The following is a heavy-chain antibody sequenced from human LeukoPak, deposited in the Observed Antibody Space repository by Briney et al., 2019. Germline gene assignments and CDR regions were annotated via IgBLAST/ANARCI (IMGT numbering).Heavy chain of an antibody. CDR2: ISRSGSTI. CDR1: GFTFSSYE. CDR3: ARDLYDILTGSKDAFDI. J-gene: IGHJ3*02. Sequence: GGSLRLSCAASGFTFSSYEMNWVRQAPGKGLEWVSYISRSGSTIYYADSVKGRFTISRDNAKNSLYLQMNSLRAEDTAVYYCARDLYDILTGSKDAFDIWGQGTMVTVSS. D-gene: IGHD3-9*01. V-gene: IGHV3-48*03.